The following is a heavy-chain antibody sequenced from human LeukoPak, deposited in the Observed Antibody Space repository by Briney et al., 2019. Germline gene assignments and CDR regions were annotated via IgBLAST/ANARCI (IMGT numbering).Heavy chain of an antibody. Sequence: GGSLILSCAASGFTFSSYEMNWVRQAPRTGLERVSYISSSDSTIYYADSVKGRFTISRENAKNSLYLQMNSLRAGDTAVYYCARTIEMATISYFDYWGQGTLVTVSS. CDR2: ISSSDSTI. CDR1: GFTFSSYE. D-gene: IGHD5-24*01. J-gene: IGHJ4*02. CDR3: ARTIEMATISYFDY. V-gene: IGHV3-48*03.